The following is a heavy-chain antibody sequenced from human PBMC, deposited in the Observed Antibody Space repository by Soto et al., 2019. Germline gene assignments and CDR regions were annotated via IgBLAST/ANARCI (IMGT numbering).Heavy chain of an antibody. CDR1: GFTFSSYG. CDR2: ISYDGSNK. J-gene: IGHJ3*02. CDR3: AKDMGRFGSGWYKAFDI. V-gene: IGHV3-30*18. Sequence: QVQLVESGGGVVQPGRSLRLSCAASGFTFSSYGMHWVRQAPGKGLEWVAVISYDGSNKYYADSVKGRFTISRDNSKNTQYLQRNSLRAEDKAVYYCAKDMGRFGSGWYKAFDIWGQGTMVTVSS. D-gene: IGHD6-19*01.